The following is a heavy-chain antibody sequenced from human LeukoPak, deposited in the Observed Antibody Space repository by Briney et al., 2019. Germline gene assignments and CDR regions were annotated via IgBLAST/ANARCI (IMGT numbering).Heavy chain of an antibody. Sequence: PGGSLRLSCAASGLIFSSYWMAWVRQAPGKGLEWVATIKEDGSEKYYVDSVRGRFTISRDNAKNSLYLQMNSLRAEDTAVYYCARDWYFDYWGQGTLVTVSS. CDR3: ARDWYFDY. CDR2: IKEDGSEK. V-gene: IGHV3-7*01. J-gene: IGHJ4*02. CDR1: GLIFSSYW.